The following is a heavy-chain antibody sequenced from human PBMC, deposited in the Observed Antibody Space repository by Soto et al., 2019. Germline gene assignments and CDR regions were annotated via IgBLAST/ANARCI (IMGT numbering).Heavy chain of an antibody. Sequence: PGGSLRLSCAASGFTFSSYWMSWVRQAPGKGLEWVANIKQDGSEKYYVDSVKGRFTISRDNAKNSLYLQMNSLRAEDTAVYYCARDSAYTAILFYNWYFDLWGRGTLVTVSS. CDR1: GFTFSSYW. V-gene: IGHV3-7*05. J-gene: IGHJ2*01. CDR2: IKQDGSEK. D-gene: IGHD5-18*01. CDR3: ARDSAYTAILFYNWYFDL.